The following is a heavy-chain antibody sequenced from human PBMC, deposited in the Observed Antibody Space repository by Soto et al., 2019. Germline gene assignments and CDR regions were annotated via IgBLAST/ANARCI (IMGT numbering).Heavy chain of an antibody. CDR2: TYYRSKWYY. CDR3: ARGEQYSGRIFDY. J-gene: IGHJ4*01. CDR1: GDSVSSNSAG. D-gene: IGHD1-26*01. V-gene: IGHV6-1*01. Sequence: SQTLSLTCAITGDSVSSNSAGWSWVRQSPSRGLGWLGRTYYRSKWYYEYAVSVRGRITINPDTSKNQYSLQLNSVTPEDTAVYFCARGEQYSGRIFDYWGQGTLVTVSP.